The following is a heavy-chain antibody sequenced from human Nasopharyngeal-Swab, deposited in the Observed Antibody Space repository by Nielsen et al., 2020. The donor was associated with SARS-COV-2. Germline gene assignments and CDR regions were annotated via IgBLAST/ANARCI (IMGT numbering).Heavy chain of an antibody. CDR3: AKDCETYCSGCSCGVFDY. CDR2: ISGSGGST. J-gene: IGHJ4*02. Sequence: GESLKISCAASGFTFSSYAMSWVRQAPGKELEWVSAISGSGGSTYYADSVKGRFTISRDNSKNTLYLQMNSLRAEDTAVYYCAKDCETYCSGCSCGVFDYWGQGTLVTVSS. D-gene: IGHD2-15*01. CDR1: GFTFSSYA. V-gene: IGHV3-23*01.